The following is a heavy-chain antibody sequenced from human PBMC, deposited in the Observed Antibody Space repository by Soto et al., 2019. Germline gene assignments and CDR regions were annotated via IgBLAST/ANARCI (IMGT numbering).Heavy chain of an antibody. Sequence: GESLKISCKGSGYSFTSYWISWVRQMPGKGLEWMGRIDPSDSYTNYSPSFQGHVTISADKSISTAYLQWSSLKASDTAMYYCEREPKTRTHCYYYGMYVWGPDTTVTASS. J-gene: IGHJ6*02. CDR1: GYSFTSYW. CDR3: EREPKTRTHCYYYGMYV. CDR2: IDPSDSYT. V-gene: IGHV5-10-1*01.